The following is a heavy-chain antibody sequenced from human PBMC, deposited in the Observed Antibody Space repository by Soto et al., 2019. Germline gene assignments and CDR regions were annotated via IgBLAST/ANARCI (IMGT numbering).Heavy chain of an antibody. CDR1: GGTFSSYA. Sequence: QVQLVQSGAEVKKPGSSVKVSCKASGGTFSSYAISWVRQAPGQGLEWMGGIIPIFGTANYAQKFQGRVTITADESTSTAYMELSSLRSEDTAVYYCARGHARLYCISTSCYGNLDYWGQETLVTVSS. J-gene: IGHJ4*02. CDR2: IIPIFGTA. V-gene: IGHV1-69*12. CDR3: ARGHARLYCISTSCYGNLDY. D-gene: IGHD2-2*01.